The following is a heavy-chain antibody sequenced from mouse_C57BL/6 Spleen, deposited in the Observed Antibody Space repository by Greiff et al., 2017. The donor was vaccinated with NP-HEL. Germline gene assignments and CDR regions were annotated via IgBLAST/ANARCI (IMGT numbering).Heavy chain of an antibody. CDR3: ARAHGYGPWFAY. D-gene: IGHD2-2*01. V-gene: IGHV3-6*01. CDR2: ISYDGSN. J-gene: IGHJ3*01. Sequence: EVQLQQSGPGLVKPSQSLSLTCSVTGYSITSGYYWNWIRQFPGNKLEWMGYISYDGSNNYNPSLKNRISITRDTSKNQFFLKLNSVTTEDTATYYCARAHGYGPWFAYWGQGTLVTVSA. CDR1: GYSITSGYY.